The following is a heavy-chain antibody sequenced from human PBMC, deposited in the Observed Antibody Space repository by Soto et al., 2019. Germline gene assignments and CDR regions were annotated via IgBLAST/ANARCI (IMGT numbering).Heavy chain of an antibody. V-gene: IGHV3-23*01. Sequence: GGSLRLSCAASGFTFSSYDMHWVRQATGKGLEWVSTISGSGSNTYYADSVKGRFTISRDDSKSTLYLQMNSLRAEDTAVYYCARDPSHSYYTLFYYFDYWGQGTLVTVSS. CDR3: ARDPSHSYYTLFYYFDY. CDR1: GFTFSSYD. D-gene: IGHD1-26*01. J-gene: IGHJ4*02. CDR2: ISGSGSNT.